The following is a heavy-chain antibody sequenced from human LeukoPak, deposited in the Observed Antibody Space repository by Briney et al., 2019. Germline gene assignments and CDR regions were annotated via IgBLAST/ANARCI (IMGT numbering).Heavy chain of an antibody. CDR1: GYTFTGYY. Sequence: ASVKASCKASGYTFTGYYMHWVRQAPGQGLEWMGWINPNSGGTNYAQKFQGRVTMTRDTSISTAYMELSRLRSDDTAVYYCATYDILTGYEDYWGQGTLVTVSS. J-gene: IGHJ4*02. CDR3: ATYDILTGYEDY. D-gene: IGHD3-9*01. V-gene: IGHV1-2*02. CDR2: INPNSGGT.